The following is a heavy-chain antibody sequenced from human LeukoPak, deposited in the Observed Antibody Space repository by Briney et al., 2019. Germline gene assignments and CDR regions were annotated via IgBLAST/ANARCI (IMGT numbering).Heavy chain of an antibody. CDR1: GFTFSSYW. D-gene: IGHD3-22*01. Sequence: TGGSLRLSCVASGFTFSSYWVTWVRQAPGKGLEWVGNIKQDGSEKYYMDSVKGRFTISRDNAKNSVYLQMTSLGVEDTALYYCARSHPSDTSGWSNPYFDKWGQGTLVTVSS. CDR3: ARSHPSDTSGWSNPYFDK. V-gene: IGHV3-7*01. J-gene: IGHJ4*02. CDR2: IKQDGSEK.